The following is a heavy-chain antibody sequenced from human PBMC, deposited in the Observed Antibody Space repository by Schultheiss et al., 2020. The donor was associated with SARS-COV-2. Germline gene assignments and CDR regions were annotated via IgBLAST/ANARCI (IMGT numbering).Heavy chain of an antibody. CDR3: ARDGIQLWRYYYYGMDV. CDR2: ISGSGDST. J-gene: IGHJ6*02. Sequence: GGSLRLSCAASGFTFSSYSMNWVRQAPGKGLEWVSAISGSGDSTYYADSVKGRFTISRDNSKNTLYLQMNSLRAEDTAVYYCARDGIQLWRYYYYGMDVWGQGTTVTVSS. CDR1: GFTFSSYS. V-gene: IGHV3-23*01. D-gene: IGHD5-18*01.